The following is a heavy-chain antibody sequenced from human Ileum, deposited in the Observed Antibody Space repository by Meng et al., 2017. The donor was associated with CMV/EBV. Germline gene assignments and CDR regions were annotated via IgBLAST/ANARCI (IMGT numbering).Heavy chain of an antibody. D-gene: IGHD5-18*01. CDR2: ISYDGGNK. CDR3: ARGGQRGLYSYGSFDY. V-gene: IGHV3-30-3*01. CDR1: GFTFSSYA. J-gene: IGHJ4*02. Sequence: GGSLRLSCAASGFTFSSYALNWVRQAPGKGLEWVAVISYDGGNKYYADSVKGRFTISRDNSKNTLYLQMNSLRTADTAVYYCARGGQRGLYSYGSFDYWGQGTLVTVSS.